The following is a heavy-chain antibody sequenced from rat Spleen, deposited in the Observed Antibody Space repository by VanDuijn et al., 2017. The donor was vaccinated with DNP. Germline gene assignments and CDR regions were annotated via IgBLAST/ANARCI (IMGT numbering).Heavy chain of an antibody. CDR3: TRYYFDY. CDR1: GFSLTDYS. CDR2: IRSGGST. J-gene: IGHJ2*01. Sequence: QVQLKESGPGLVQPSQTLSLTCTVSGFSLTDYSVHWVRQPPGKGLEWMGRIRSGGSTDYNSALKSRLSISRDTSKSQVFLKMNSLQTEDTAIYFCTRYYFDYWGQGVMVTVSS. V-gene: IGHV2-19*01.